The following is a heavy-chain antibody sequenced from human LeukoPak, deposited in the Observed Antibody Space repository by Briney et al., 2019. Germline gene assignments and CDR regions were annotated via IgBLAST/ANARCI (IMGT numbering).Heavy chain of an antibody. CDR1: GFTFSSYA. CDR2: IGAGGTFT. Sequence: GGSLRLSCTASGFTFSSYAMNWVRQAPGKGLEWVSGIGAGGTFTYYADSVKGRFTISRDNSRNTLYLQMNSLRADDTAVYYCAKEKYNWNYVRYFDIWGQGTMVTVSS. CDR3: AKEKYNWNYVRYFDI. V-gene: IGHV3-23*01. J-gene: IGHJ3*02. D-gene: IGHD1-7*01.